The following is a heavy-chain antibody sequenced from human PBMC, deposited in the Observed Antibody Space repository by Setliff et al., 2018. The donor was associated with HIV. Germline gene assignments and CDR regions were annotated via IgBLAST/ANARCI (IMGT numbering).Heavy chain of an antibody. D-gene: IGHD2-15*01. Sequence: SETLSLTCAVYDGSFSGYSWSWIRQSPGKGLEWIGEVSRGGSTTYNPSLTGRVSVSVDTSKSQFSLKLTNVTAADAAVYYCARAVCPSLNCYSFFNYWGHGSLVTVSS. V-gene: IGHV4-34*01. CDR2: VSRGGST. J-gene: IGHJ4*01. CDR3: ARAVCPSLNCYSFFNY. CDR1: DGSFSGYS.